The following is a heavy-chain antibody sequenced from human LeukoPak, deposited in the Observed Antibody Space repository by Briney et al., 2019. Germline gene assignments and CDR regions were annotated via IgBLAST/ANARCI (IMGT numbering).Heavy chain of an antibody. V-gene: IGHV4-4*07. J-gene: IGHJ4*02. D-gene: IGHD6-19*01. CDR1: GGSISNYH. CDR2: IHTSGST. Sequence: KSSETLSLTCTVYGGSISNYHWSWIRQPAGKGLEWIGQIHTSGSTNYNPPLKSRVTMSIDTTEDQVSLTIRSVTAADTSFYYCARRDISSGWSFYCWGQGALVT. CDR3: ARRDISSGWSFYC.